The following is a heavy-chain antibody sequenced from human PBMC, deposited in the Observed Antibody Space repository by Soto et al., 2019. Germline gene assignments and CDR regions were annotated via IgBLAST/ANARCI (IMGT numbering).Heavy chain of an antibody. CDR1: GGSISSSSYY. CDR2: IYYSGST. Sequence: SETLSLTCTVSGGSISSSSYYWGWIRQPPGKGLEWIGSIYYSGSTYYNPSLKSRVTISVDTSKNQFSLKLSSVTAADTAVYYCARSGDRYCSSESCCRRGHYYGMDVWGQVNTVTVSS. V-gene: IGHV4-39*01. J-gene: IGHJ6*02. CDR3: ARSGDRYCSSESCCRRGHYYGMDV. D-gene: IGHD2-15*01.